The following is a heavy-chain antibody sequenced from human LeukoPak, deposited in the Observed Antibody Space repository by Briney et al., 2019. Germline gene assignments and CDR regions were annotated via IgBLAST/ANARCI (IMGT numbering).Heavy chain of an antibody. CDR3: ARGWSYHDS. J-gene: IGHJ4*02. Sequence: GGSLRLSCIGSGFTFSTHWMSWVRQAPGKGLEWVTNIGEDGSEIYYVDSVKGRFTIFRDNAENSVYLQMNSLRDEDTAVYYCARGWSYHDSWGQGTLVTVSS. V-gene: IGHV3-7*04. D-gene: IGHD3-10*01. CDR2: IGEDGSEI. CDR1: GFTFSTHW.